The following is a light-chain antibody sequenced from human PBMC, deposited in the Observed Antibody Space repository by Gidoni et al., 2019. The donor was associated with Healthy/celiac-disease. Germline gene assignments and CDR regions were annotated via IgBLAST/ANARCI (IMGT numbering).Light chain of an antibody. CDR1: QSVLYSSNNKNY. Sequence: DIVMTQYPDSLAVSLGERATINCKSSQSVLYSSNNKNYLAWYQQKPGQPTKLPIYWASTRESGVPDRFSGSGSGTDFTLTISSLQAEDVAVYYCQQYYSKRTFGQGTKVEIK. CDR3: QQYYSKRT. CDR2: WAS. J-gene: IGKJ1*01. V-gene: IGKV4-1*01.